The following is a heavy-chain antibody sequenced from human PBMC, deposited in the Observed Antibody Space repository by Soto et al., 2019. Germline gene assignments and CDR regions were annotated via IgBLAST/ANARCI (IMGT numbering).Heavy chain of an antibody. D-gene: IGHD2-8*02. CDR2: INHSGST. J-gene: IGHJ4*02. Sequence: QVQLQQWGAGRLKPSETLSLTCAVYGGSFSAYDWTWIRQPPGTGLEWIGEINHSGSTNYNPSLKSRVTISVATSKNQFSLKLTSVTAADTAVYYCARDKITGLFDYWGQGTLVTVSS. V-gene: IGHV4-34*01. CDR1: GGSFSAYD. CDR3: ARDKITGLFDY.